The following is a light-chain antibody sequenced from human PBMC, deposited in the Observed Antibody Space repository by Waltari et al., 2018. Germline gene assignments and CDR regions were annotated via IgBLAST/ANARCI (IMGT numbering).Light chain of an antibody. CDR2: GAS. CDR3: QQYGSSPPIT. V-gene: IGKV3-20*01. CDR1: QSVSSSY. Sequence: EIVLTQSPGTLSLSPWARATLSCRASQSVSSSYLAWYQQKPGQAPRLLIYGASSRATGIPDRFSGSGSGTDFTLTISRLEPEDFAVYYCQQYGSSPPITFGQGTRLEIK. J-gene: IGKJ5*01.